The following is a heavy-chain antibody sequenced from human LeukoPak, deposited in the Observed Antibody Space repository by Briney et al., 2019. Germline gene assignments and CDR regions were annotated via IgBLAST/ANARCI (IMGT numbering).Heavy chain of an antibody. CDR3: ARGRRMGATGPYYFDY. CDR2: IKQDESEK. Sequence: PGGSLRLSCAVSGFTFSTYWMTWVRQAPGKGLEWVANIKQDESEKYYVDSVKGRFTISRDNAKNSLYLQMNSLRAEDTAVYYCARGRRMGATGPYYFDYWGQGTLVTVSS. V-gene: IGHV3-7*01. D-gene: IGHD1-26*01. CDR1: GFTFSTYW. J-gene: IGHJ4*02.